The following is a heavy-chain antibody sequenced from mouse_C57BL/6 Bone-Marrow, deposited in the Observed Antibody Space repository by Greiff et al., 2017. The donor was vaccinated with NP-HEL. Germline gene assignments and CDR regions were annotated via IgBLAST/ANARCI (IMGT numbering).Heavy chain of an antibody. CDR3: ARNIYYYGSSYCAMDY. CDR1: GYTFTSYW. CDR2: IDPSDSYT. V-gene: IGHV1-59*01. D-gene: IGHD1-1*01. J-gene: IGHJ4*01. Sequence: VQLQQPGAELVRPGTSVKLSCKASGYTFTSYWMHWVKQRPGQGLEWIGVIDPSDSYTNYNQKFKGKATLTVDTSSSTAYMQLSSLTSEDSAVYYCARNIYYYGSSYCAMDYWGQGTSVTVSS.